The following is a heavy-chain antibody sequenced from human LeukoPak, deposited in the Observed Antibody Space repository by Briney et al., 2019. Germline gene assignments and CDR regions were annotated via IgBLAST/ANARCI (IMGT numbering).Heavy chain of an antibody. CDR3: ARHGHCSSTSCSRAPFYGMDV. D-gene: IGHD2-2*01. Sequence: SETLSLTCTVSGGSISSSSYYWGWIRQPPGKGLEWIVSIYYSGSTYYNPSLKSRVTISVDTSKNQFSLKLSSVTAADTAVYYCARHGHCSSTSCSRAPFYGMDVWGQGTTVTVSS. CDR1: GGSISSSSYY. CDR2: IYYSGST. V-gene: IGHV4-39*01. J-gene: IGHJ6*02.